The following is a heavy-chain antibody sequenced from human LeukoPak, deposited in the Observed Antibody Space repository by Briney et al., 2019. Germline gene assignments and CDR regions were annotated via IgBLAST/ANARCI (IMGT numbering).Heavy chain of an antibody. Sequence: VAAVTVSCMASGYTFPSYGISWVRQPPAQGREWMGWISAYNGNTNYAQKLQGRVTMTTDTSTSTAYMELRSLRSDDTAVYYCARGLLWFGRYYYYGMDVWGKGTTVTVSS. V-gene: IGHV1-18*04. CDR2: ISAYNGNT. J-gene: IGHJ6*04. CDR1: GYTFPSYG. D-gene: IGHD3-10*01. CDR3: ARGLLWFGRYYYYGMDV.